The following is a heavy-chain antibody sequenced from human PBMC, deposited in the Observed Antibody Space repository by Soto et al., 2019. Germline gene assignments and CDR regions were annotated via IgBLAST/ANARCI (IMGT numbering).Heavy chain of an antibody. D-gene: IGHD3-9*01. J-gene: IGHJ4*02. CDR2: IYHSGST. V-gene: IGHV4-38-2*01. CDR1: AYTISSGYH. CDR3: ARITYDTLDS. Sequence: PSETLSLTCSLSAYTISSGYHWAWIRQPPGKGLEWIATIYHSGSTYYTPSLKSRVTISVDTSNNQFPLELSSVTAADTAVYYCARITYDTLDSWGQGTLVTVSS.